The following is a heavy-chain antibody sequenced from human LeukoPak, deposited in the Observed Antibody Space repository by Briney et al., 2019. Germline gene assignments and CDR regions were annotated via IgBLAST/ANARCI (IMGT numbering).Heavy chain of an antibody. J-gene: IGHJ4*02. Sequence: ASVKVSCKASGYTFTGYYMHWVRQAPGQGLEWMGWINPNSGGTNYAQKFQGRVTLTRDTSISTAYMELSSLRSDDTAVYYCARHMGGTGYFDYWGQGTLVTVSS. D-gene: IGHD1-26*01. CDR3: ARHMGGTGYFDY. CDR1: GYTFTGYY. CDR2: INPNSGGT. V-gene: IGHV1-2*02.